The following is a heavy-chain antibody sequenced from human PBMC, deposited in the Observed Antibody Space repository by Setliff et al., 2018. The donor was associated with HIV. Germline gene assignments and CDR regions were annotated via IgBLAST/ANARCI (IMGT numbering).Heavy chain of an antibody. D-gene: IGHD6-13*01. J-gene: IGHJ4*02. CDR3: ARDGMGIAAAGF. CDR1: GYTFTSYY. Sequence: GASVKVSCKASGYTFTSYYIHWVRQAPGQGLEWMGVIHPSGGSTSYAQSFQDRVTMTRDTSTSTVYMELSSLRSEDTAVYYCARDGMGIAAAGFWGQGTLVTVSS. CDR2: IHPSGGST. V-gene: IGHV1-46*01.